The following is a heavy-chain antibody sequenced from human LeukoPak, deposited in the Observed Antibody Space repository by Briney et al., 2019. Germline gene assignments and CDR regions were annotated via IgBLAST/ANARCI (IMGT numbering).Heavy chain of an antibody. J-gene: IGHJ5*02. Sequence: GGSLRLSCAASGFTFSSYSMNWVRQAPGKGLEWVSYISSSSSTIYYADSVKGRFTISRDNAKNSLYLQMNSLRAEDTAVYYCARDGIGYCSSTSCYTRGNWFDPWGQGTLVTVSS. CDR3: ARDGIGYCSSTSCYTRGNWFDP. CDR2: ISSSSSTI. CDR1: GFTFSSYS. D-gene: IGHD2-2*02. V-gene: IGHV3-48*01.